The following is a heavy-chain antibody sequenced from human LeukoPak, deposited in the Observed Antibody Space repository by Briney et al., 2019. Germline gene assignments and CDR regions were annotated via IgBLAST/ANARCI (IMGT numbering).Heavy chain of an antibody. CDR1: GFTFSSYS. D-gene: IGHD6-19*01. Sequence: GGSLRLSCAASGFTFSSYSMNWVRQAPGKGLEWVSYISSSSSTIYYADSVKGRFTLPRDNAKNSLYLQMNSLRAEDTAVYYCARGGSSGFGYWGQGTLVTVSS. V-gene: IGHV3-48*04. J-gene: IGHJ4*02. CDR3: ARGGSSGFGY. CDR2: ISSSSSTI.